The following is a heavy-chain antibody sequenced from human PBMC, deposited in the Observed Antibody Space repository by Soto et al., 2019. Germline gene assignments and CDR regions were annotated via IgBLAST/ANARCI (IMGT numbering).Heavy chain of an antibody. J-gene: IGHJ3*02. CDR2: IYSGGST. D-gene: IGHD1-20*01. V-gene: IGHV3-66*01. CDR1: GFTVSSNY. CDR3: ATAHLSLTGTTIPHAFDI. Sequence: PGGSLRLSCAASGFTVSSNYMSWVRQAPGKGLEWVSVIYSGGSTYYADSVKGRFTISRDNSKNTLYLQMNSLRAEDTAVYYCATAHLSLTGTTIPHAFDIWGQGTMVTVSS.